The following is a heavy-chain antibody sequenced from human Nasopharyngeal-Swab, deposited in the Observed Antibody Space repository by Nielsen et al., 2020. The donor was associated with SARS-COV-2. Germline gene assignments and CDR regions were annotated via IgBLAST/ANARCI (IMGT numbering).Heavy chain of an antibody. CDR3: ARDGYDTSAFDI. J-gene: IGHJ3*02. CDR2: IYYSGST. V-gene: IGHV4-59*01. D-gene: IGHD3-22*01. CDR1: GGSISSYY. Sequence: LETLSLTCTVSGGSISSYYWSWIRQPPGKGLEWIGYIYYSGSTNYNPSLKSRVTISVDTSKNQFSLKLSSVTAADTAVYYCARDGYDTSAFDIWGQGTMVTVSS.